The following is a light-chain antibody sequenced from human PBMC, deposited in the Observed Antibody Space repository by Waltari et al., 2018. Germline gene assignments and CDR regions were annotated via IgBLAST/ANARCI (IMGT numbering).Light chain of an antibody. CDR3: HQRSDWGT. Sequence: EIVLTQSPATLSLSPGERATLSCRASQSISNYLAWYQQKRGQAPRLLLYDTSNRATGIPARFIGSGSGTEFTLTISSLEPEDFAVYYCHQRSDWGTFGGGTKVEI. CDR2: DTS. J-gene: IGKJ4*01. V-gene: IGKV3-11*01. CDR1: QSISNY.